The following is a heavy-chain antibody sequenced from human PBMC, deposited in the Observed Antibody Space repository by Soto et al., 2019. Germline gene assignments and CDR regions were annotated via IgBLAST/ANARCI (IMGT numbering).Heavy chain of an antibody. CDR3: TTGGYDFWSGSIYGMDV. CDR1: GFTFSNAW. Sequence: GGSLRLSCAASGFTFSNAWMNWVRQAPGKGLEWVGRIKSKTDGGTTDYAAPVKGRFTISRDDSKNTLYLQMNSLKTEDTAVYYCTTGGYDFWSGSIYGMDVWGQGTTVTVSS. J-gene: IGHJ6*02. D-gene: IGHD3-3*01. V-gene: IGHV3-15*07. CDR2: IKSKTDGGTT.